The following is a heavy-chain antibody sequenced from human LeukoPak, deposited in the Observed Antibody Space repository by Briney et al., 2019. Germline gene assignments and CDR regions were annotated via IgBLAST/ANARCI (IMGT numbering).Heavy chain of an antibody. CDR1: GFTFNTYA. CDR3: AKAAGGTYYRVFDY. CDR2: ITDSGDNT. J-gene: IGHJ4*02. V-gene: IGHV3-23*01. Sequence: PGGSLRLSCAASGFTFNTYAMNWVRQAPGRGLEWVSGITDSGDNTYYADSVKGRFTIPRDNSNNMVYLQMNSLRAEDMATYYCAKAAGGTYYRVFDYWGQGILVTVSS. D-gene: IGHD1-26*01.